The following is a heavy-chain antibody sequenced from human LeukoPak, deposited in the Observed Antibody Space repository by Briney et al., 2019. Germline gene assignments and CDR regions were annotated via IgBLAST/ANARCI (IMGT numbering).Heavy chain of an antibody. CDR3: ARVYCPNGVCYNSKGWFDP. CDR2: IYTTGST. V-gene: IGHV4-61*09. Sequence: SETLSLTCTVSGGSISSGSYYWSWIRQPAGKGLEWIGHIYTTGSTNYNPSLKSRVTISVDTSKNQFSLKLSSVTAADTAVYYCARVYCPNGVCYNSKGWFDPWGQGTLVTVSS. D-gene: IGHD2-8*01. CDR1: GGSISSGSYY. J-gene: IGHJ5*02.